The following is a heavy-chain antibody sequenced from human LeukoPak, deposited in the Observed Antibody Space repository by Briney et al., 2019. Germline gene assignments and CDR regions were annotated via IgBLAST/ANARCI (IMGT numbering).Heavy chain of an antibody. D-gene: IGHD3-3*01. CDR3: ARDRDDFWSRYYNYGMDV. CDR1: GFTFSDYY. V-gene: IGHV3-11*06. CDR2: ISSSSSYT. J-gene: IGHJ6*02. Sequence: PGGSLRLSCAASGFTFSDYYMSWLRQAPGKGLEWVSYISSSSSYTNYADSVKGRFTIFRDNAKNSLYLQMNSLRAEDTAVYYCARDRDDFWSRYYNYGMDVWGQGATLADSS.